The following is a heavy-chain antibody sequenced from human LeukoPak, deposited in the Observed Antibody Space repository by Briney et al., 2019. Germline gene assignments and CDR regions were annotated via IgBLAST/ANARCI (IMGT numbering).Heavy chain of an antibody. Sequence: PSETLSLTCAVYGGSFSGYYWSWIRQPPGKGLEWIGEINHSGSTNYNPSLKSRVTISVDTSKNQFSLKLSSVTAADTAVYYCARHCRLYYYHKHYYMDVWGKGTTVTISS. CDR3: ARHCRLYYYHKHYYMDV. CDR2: INHSGST. J-gene: IGHJ6*03. D-gene: IGHD3-10*01. V-gene: IGHV4-34*01. CDR1: GGSFSGYY.